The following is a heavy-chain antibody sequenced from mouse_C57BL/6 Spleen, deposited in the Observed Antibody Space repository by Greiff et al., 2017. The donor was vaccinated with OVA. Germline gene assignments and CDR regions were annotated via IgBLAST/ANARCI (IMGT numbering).Heavy chain of an antibody. CDR2: IYPRDGST. CDR1: GYTFTDLT. D-gene: IGHD1-1*01. J-gene: IGHJ4*01. Sequence: VQLQQSDAELVKPGASVKISCKVSGYTFTDLTIHWMKQRPEQGLEWIGYIYPRDGSTKYNEKFKGKATLTADKSSSTAYMQLNSLTSEDSAVYFCARETVVASGYYAMDYWGQGTSVTVSS. V-gene: IGHV1-78*01. CDR3: ARETVVASGYYAMDY.